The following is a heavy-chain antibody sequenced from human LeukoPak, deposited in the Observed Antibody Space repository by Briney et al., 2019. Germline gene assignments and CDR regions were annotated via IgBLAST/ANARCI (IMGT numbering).Heavy chain of an antibody. Sequence: GESLKISCKASGYNFTIYWIGWVRQMPGKGLEWMGVIYPGDSHTRYGPSFQGHVTISADKSIGTAYLQWSSLRASDTAMYYCARGVAATYWGQGTLVTVSS. CDR3: ARGVAATY. CDR1: GYNFTIYW. D-gene: IGHD2-15*01. V-gene: IGHV5-51*01. CDR2: IYPGDSHT. J-gene: IGHJ4*02.